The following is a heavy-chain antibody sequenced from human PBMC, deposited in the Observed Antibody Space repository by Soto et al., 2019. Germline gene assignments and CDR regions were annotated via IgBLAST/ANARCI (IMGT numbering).Heavy chain of an antibody. CDR3: ARDGKGAAYTFGTYYFDS. D-gene: IGHD6-13*01. Sequence: PVGSLRLSCAASGFSFSNYAMNWVRQAPGKGLEWISYITSTSSAINYADSVRGRFTISRDNGMQSLFLHMNSLRDEDTAVYYCARDGKGAAYTFGTYYFDSWGQGDLVTVSS. CDR1: GFSFSNYA. V-gene: IGHV3-48*02. CDR2: ITSTSSAI. J-gene: IGHJ4*02.